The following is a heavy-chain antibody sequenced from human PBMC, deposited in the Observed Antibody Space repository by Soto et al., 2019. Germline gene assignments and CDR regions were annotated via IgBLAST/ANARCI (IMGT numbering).Heavy chain of an antibody. D-gene: IGHD5-12*01. Sequence: QVQLVESGGGVVQPGRSLRLSCAASGFTFSSYGMHWVRQAPGKGLEWVAVISYDGSNKYYADSVKGRFTISRDNSKNTPYLQMNSLRAEDTAVYYCAKNGGWPGYERKVWYFDYWGQGTLVTVSS. CDR1: GFTFSSYG. CDR2: ISYDGSNK. V-gene: IGHV3-30*18. J-gene: IGHJ4*02. CDR3: AKNGGWPGYERKVWYFDY.